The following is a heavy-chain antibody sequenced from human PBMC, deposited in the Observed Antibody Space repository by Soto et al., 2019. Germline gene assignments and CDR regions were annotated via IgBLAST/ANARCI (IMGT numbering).Heavy chain of an antibody. CDR1: GYTFTNYW. J-gene: IGHJ6*02. V-gene: IGHV5-51*03. CDR3: AAAIFYYGMDG. CDR2: IYPGDCYT. D-gene: IGHD6-25*01. Sequence: PGASLRISYKGFGYTFTNYWIGWVRQMPGKGPEWIGIIYPGDCYTKYNPSFQGQVTISADKSITTTYLQWSSLKASDTAIYYCAAAIFYYGMDGWGQGTTVTVSS.